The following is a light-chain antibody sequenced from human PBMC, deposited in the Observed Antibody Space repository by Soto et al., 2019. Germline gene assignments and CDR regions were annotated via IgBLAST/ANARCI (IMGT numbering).Light chain of an antibody. CDR2: ETS. V-gene: IGKV1-39*01. CDR1: QNVRSY. J-gene: IGKJ1*01. Sequence: DTQMTQSPSSLSASVGDRVTITCRASQNVRSYLKWYQQKPGKAPSLLIYETSTLQSGVPPRFIGDGYGTDFTLSISSLHPEDFATYYCQQTFSTPRTFGQGTTVES. CDR3: QQTFSTPRT.